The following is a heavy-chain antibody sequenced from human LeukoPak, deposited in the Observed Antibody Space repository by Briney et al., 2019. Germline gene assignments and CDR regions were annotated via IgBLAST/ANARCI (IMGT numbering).Heavy chain of an antibody. J-gene: IGHJ5*02. CDR1: GGTFNTLA. CDR2: IITMFGTA. V-gene: IGHV1-69*06. Sequence: SVKVSCKASGGTFNTLAYSWVRQAPGQGLEWMGGIITMFGTANYAQKFQGRVTITADKSTSTAYMELRGLTSDDTAVYYCARDCSGGSCYRKDWSDPWGQGTLVTVSS. D-gene: IGHD2-15*01. CDR3: ARDCSGGSCYRKDWSDP.